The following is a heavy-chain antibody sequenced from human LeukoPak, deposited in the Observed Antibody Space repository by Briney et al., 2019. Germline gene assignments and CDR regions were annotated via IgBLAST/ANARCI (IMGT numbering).Heavy chain of an antibody. CDR2: ISWNSGSI. J-gene: IGHJ4*02. CDR1: GFTFDDYA. Sequence: GGSLRLSCAASGFTFDDYAMHWVRQAPGKGLEWVSGISWNSGSIGYADSVKGRFTISRDNAKNSLYLQMNSLRAEDTPLYYCAKDIRVRSSSYFDYWGQGTLVTVSS. CDR3: AKDIRVRSSSYFDY. D-gene: IGHD6-13*01. V-gene: IGHV3-9*01.